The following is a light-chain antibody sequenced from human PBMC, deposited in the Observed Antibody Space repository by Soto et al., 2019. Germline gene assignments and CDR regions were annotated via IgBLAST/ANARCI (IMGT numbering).Light chain of an antibody. V-gene: IGKV1-9*01. Sequence: IQVTQSPSSLSASVGDRVTITCRASQDIHTYVAWYQQKPGKAPKLLIYAASTLPSGVPSRFSGSGSGTEFTLTISSLQPDDFATYYCQQYNHYSGLTFGGGTKVDIK. CDR2: AAS. CDR1: QDIHTY. CDR3: QQYNHYSGLT. J-gene: IGKJ4*01.